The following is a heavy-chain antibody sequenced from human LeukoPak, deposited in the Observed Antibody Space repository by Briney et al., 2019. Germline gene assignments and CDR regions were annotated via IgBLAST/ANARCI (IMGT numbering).Heavy chain of an antibody. CDR3: ARDCDDYPDY. Sequence: PGGSLRLSCAASGFTFSDYYMSWIRQAPGKGLEWVSYISSSGSTIYYADSVKGLFTISRAHTKNSPHLQMNSLRAENAAVYYCARDCDDYPDYWGQGTLVTVS. V-gene: IGHV3-11*01. D-gene: IGHD2-21*01. CDR2: ISSSGSTI. J-gene: IGHJ4*02. CDR1: GFTFSDYY.